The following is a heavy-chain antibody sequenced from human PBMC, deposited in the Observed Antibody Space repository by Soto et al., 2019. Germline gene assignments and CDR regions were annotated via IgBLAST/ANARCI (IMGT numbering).Heavy chain of an antibody. CDR1: GFTFSSYG. J-gene: IGHJ4*02. Sequence: GGSLRLSCAASGFTFSSYGMHWVRQAPGKGLEWVAVIWYDGTNKFYADSVKGRFTISRDNSKSTLYLQVDSLRPEDAAVYYCARDPKTSGGQHWAFNYFDSWGQGTLVTVSS. V-gene: IGHV3-30*19. D-gene: IGHD7-27*01. CDR3: ARDPKTSGGQHWAFNYFDS. CDR2: IWYDGTNK.